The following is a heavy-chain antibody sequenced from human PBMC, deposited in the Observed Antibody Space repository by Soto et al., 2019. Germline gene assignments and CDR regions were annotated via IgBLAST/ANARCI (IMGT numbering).Heavy chain of an antibody. CDR1: GGSISSGGYY. CDR2: IYYSGST. Sequence: QVQLQESGPGLVKPSQTLSLTCTVSGGSISSGGYYWSWIRQHPGKGLEWIGYIYYSGSTYYNPSLKSRVTISVDTSKNQFSLKLSSVTAADTAVYYCARGGVDTAMVFGENNYYYYGMDVWGQGTTVTVSS. V-gene: IGHV4-31*03. CDR3: ARGGVDTAMVFGENNYYYYGMDV. J-gene: IGHJ6*02. D-gene: IGHD5-18*01.